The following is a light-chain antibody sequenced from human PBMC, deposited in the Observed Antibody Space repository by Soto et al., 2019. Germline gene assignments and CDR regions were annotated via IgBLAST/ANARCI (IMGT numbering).Light chain of an antibody. V-gene: IGKV3-15*01. J-gene: IGKJ1*01. CDR2: GAS. Sequence: EIVMTQSPATLSVSPGERATLSCRASQSVSSDLAWYHQKPGQAPRLLIYGASTRATGIPDRFSGSGSGTEFTLTINSLQSEDFAVYYCQKYNHWPWTCGQGTKVDIK. CDR3: QKYNHWPWT. CDR1: QSVSSD.